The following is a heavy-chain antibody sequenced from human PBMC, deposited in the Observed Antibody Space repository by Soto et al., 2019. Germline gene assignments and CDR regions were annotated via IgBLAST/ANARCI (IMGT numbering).Heavy chain of an antibody. D-gene: IGHD2-2*01. CDR3: ARARLDTPALDY. CDR2: ISYDGSNK. J-gene: IGHJ4*02. CDR1: GFTFSSYA. Sequence: QVQLGESGGGVVQPGRSLRLSCAASGFTFSSYAMHWVRQAPGKGLEWVAVISYDGSNKYYADSVKGRFTISRDNSKNTPYLQMNSLRAEDTAVYYCARARLDTPALDYWGQGTLVTVSS. V-gene: IGHV3-30-3*01.